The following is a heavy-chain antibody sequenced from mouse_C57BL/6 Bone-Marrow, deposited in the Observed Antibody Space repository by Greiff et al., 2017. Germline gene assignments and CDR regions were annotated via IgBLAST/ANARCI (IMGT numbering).Heavy chain of an antibody. CDR1: GFTFSDAW. CDR2: ISNKANNHET. CDR3: TPIYYGILAY. J-gene: IGHJ3*01. V-gene: IGHV6-6*01. Sequence: EVKVVESGGGLVQPGGSMKISCAASGFTFSDAWMDWVRQSPEKGLEWVAEISNKANNHETYYAESVKGRFTISRDDTKSSVYLQMNILRAEDTSIYYSTPIYYGILAYWGQGTLVTVSA. D-gene: IGHD2-1*01.